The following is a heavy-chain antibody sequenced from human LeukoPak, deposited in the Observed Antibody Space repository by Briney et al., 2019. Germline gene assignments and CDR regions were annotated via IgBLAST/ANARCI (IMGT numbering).Heavy chain of an antibody. D-gene: IGHD3-22*01. Sequence: GGSLRLSCAASGFTFSDHYMDWVRQAPGKGLEWVSTVSGSGGRIDYAASVKGRFTISRDNAKNTLYLQMNSLRAEDTAVYYCARDLELVYYDSSGYDYWGQGTLVIVSS. CDR1: GFTFSDHY. J-gene: IGHJ4*02. V-gene: IGHV3-69-1*01. CDR3: ARDLELVYYDSSGYDY. CDR2: VSGSGGRI.